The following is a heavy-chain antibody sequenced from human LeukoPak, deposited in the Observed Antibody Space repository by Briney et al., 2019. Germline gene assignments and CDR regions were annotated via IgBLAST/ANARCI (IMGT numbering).Heavy chain of an antibody. Sequence: SVKVSCKASGYTFNGYYMHWVRQAPGQGLEWTGWINPNSGGTNYAQKFQGRVTMTRDTSISTAYMELSRLRSDDTAVYYCARGMEPYYYMDVWGKGTTVTVSS. CDR1: GYTFNGYY. CDR3: ARGMEPYYYMDV. J-gene: IGHJ6*03. D-gene: IGHD1-26*01. V-gene: IGHV1-2*02. CDR2: INPNSGGT.